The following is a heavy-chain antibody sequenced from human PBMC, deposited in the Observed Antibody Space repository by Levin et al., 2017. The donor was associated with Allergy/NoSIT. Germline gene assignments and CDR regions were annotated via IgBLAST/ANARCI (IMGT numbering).Heavy chain of an antibody. J-gene: IGHJ4*02. V-gene: IGHV4-4*07. CDR3: ARERAAANDY. CDR1: NGSISSYY. D-gene: IGHD2-2*01. CDR2: ISTSGNT. Sequence: SETLSLTCTVSNGSISSYYWSWIRQPAGKGLEWIGRISTSGNTNYNPSLKSRVTMSVDTSKNQFSLNLSSVTAADTAVYYCARERAAANDYWGQGTLVTVSS.